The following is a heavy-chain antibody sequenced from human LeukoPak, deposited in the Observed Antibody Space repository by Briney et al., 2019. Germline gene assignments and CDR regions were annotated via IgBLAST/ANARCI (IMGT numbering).Heavy chain of an antibody. V-gene: IGHV3-23*01. CDR2: ISSGGGAT. D-gene: IGHD5-12*01. J-gene: IGHJ4*02. CDR1: GFTFSSYA. Sequence: PGGSLRLSCAASGFTFSSYAMSWVRQAPGKGLEWVSSISSGGGATDSADSVKGRFTISRDNSMNTLYLQMNSLRAEDTAVYYCARRPGGYDWRAFDFWGQGILVTVSS. CDR3: ARRPGGYDWRAFDF.